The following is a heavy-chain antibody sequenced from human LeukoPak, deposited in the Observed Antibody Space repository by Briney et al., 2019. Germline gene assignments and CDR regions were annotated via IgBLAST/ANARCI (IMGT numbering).Heavy chain of an antibody. Sequence: SVKVSCKASGFTFTSSAMQWVRQARGQRLEWIGWIVVGSGNTNYAQKFQERVTITRDMSTSTAYMELSSLRSEDTAVYYCAADYIRSNYYYGMDVWGQGTTVTVSS. CDR1: GFTFTSSA. D-gene: IGHD1-14*01. J-gene: IGHJ6*02. V-gene: IGHV1-58*02. CDR3: AADYIRSNYYYGMDV. CDR2: IVVGSGNT.